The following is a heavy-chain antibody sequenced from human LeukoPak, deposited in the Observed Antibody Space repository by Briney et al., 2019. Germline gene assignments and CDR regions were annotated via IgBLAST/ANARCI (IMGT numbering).Heavy chain of an antibody. Sequence: SETLSLTCTVSGGSISNYYWSSIRQPPGKGLEWIGYIYYSGSTNYNPSLKSRVTTSVDTSKNQFSLKLSSVTAADTAVYYCARSSGAYSGYDFIDYWGQGTLVTVSS. V-gene: IGHV4-59*01. CDR2: IYYSGST. CDR3: ARSSGAYSGYDFIDY. D-gene: IGHD5-12*01. J-gene: IGHJ4*02. CDR1: GGSISNYY.